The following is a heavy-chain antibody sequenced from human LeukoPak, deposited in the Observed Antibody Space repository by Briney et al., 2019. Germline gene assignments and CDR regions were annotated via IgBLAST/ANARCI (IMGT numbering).Heavy chain of an antibody. V-gene: IGHV3-74*01. Sequence: PGGSLRLSCAASGFTFSSYWMHWVRQAPGKGLVWVSRINSDGSSTSYADSVKGRFTISRDNAKNTLYLQMNSLRAEDTAVYYCARDAGYCSSTSCYGWFDPWAREPWSPSPQ. CDR3: ARDAGYCSSTSCYGWFDP. J-gene: IGHJ5*02. CDR1: GFTFSSYW. D-gene: IGHD2-2*01. CDR2: INSDGSST.